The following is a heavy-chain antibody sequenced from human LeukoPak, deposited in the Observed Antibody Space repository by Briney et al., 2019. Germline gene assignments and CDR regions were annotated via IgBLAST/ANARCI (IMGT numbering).Heavy chain of an antibody. D-gene: IGHD1-1*01. J-gene: IGHJ4*02. CDR2: IYYSGST. Sequence: KTSETLSLTCTVSGGSISSSSYSWGWIRQPPGKGLEWIGSIYYSGSTYYNPSLKSRVTISVDTSKNQFSLKLSSVTAADTAVYYCARLTKRSFDYWGQGTLVTVSS. CDR3: ARLTKRSFDY. CDR1: GGSISSSSYS. V-gene: IGHV4-39*01.